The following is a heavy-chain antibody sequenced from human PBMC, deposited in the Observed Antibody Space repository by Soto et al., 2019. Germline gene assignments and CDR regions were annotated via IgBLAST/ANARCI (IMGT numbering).Heavy chain of an antibody. V-gene: IGHV3-48*03. Sequence: PGGSLRLSCAASGFTFSSDELYWVRQGPGKGLEWISYISSSGSTVCYADSVTVRFTISRDNAKKTLYLQMNSLRAEDTAVYYCATATGSSSSPPDYWGQGTLVTVSS. J-gene: IGHJ4*02. CDR2: ISSSGSTV. CDR1: GFTFSSDE. CDR3: ATATGSSSSPPDY. D-gene: IGHD6-13*01.